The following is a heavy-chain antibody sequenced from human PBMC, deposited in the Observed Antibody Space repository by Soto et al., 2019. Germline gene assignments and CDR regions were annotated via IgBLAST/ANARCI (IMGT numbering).Heavy chain of an antibody. CDR2: ISSGSKTI. J-gene: IGHJ4*02. V-gene: IGHV3-48*02. Sequence: GGSLRLSCAASGFTFSAYSVNWVRQAPGKGLEWVSYISSGSKTIYYAESVKVRFTVSRDDARNSQNLQMNRVSDEDAAVYYCAREDILGVRSFDYWGQGTLVTVSS. CDR3: AREDILGVRSFDY. CDR1: GFTFSAYS. D-gene: IGHD3-9*01.